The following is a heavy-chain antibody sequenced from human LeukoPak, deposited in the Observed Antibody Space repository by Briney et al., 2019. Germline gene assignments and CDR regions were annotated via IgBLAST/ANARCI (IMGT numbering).Heavy chain of an antibody. V-gene: IGHV3-30-3*01. CDR2: ISYDGSSK. Sequence: GGSLRLSCAASGFTFSYYAMHWVRQAPGKGLEWVAVISYDGSSKYYADSVKGRFTISRDNSKNTLHLQMNSLRAEDTAVYYCARVLNYYDSSGYYFSYWGQGTLVTVSS. D-gene: IGHD3-22*01. J-gene: IGHJ4*02. CDR1: GFTFSYYA. CDR3: ARVLNYYDSSGYYFSY.